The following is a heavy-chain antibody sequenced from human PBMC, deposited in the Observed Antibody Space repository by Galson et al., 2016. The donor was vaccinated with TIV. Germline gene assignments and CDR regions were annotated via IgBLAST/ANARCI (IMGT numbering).Heavy chain of an antibody. CDR1: GGTLNNYA. CDR3: AGEIPCGGSCYFFDD. D-gene: IGHD2-15*01. Sequence: SVKVSCKASGGTLNNYAVNWVRQAPGQGLEWMGGLLPLSATTNYAQKFQDRVTITTDEFTSTVYMELSSLRSGDTAVYFCAGEIPCGGSCYFFDDWGQGTLVTVSS. CDR2: LLPLSATT. J-gene: IGHJ4*02. V-gene: IGHV1-69*05.